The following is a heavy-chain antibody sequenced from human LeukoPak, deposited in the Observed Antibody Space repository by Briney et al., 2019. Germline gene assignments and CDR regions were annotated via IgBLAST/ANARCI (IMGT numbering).Heavy chain of an antibody. CDR2: INPNSGGT. CDR1: GYTFTVYY. V-gene: IGHV1-2*02. J-gene: IGHJ5*02. CDR3: ARDRALYSGIQQQLVAPYWFDP. Sequence: ASVSVSSKASGYTFTVYYMHWVRQAPGQGLEWMGWINPNSGGTNYAQKFQGRVTMTRDTPISTAYMELSRLISDDTAVYYCARDRALYSGIQQQLVAPYWFDPWGQGTLVTVSS. D-gene: IGHD6-13*01.